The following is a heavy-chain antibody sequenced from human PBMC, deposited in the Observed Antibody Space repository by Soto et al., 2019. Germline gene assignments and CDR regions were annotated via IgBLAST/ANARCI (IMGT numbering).Heavy chain of an antibody. CDR1: GFTFSSYS. D-gene: IGHD3-9*01. Sequence: EVQLVESGGGLVKPGGSLRLSCAASGFTFSSYSMNWVRQAPGKGLEWVSSIRSSSSYIYYADSVKGRFTISRDNAKNSLYLQMNSLRSEDTAVYYCARDGDYDILTGYYYYYYYMDVWGKGTTVTVSS. V-gene: IGHV3-21*01. CDR2: IRSSSSYI. J-gene: IGHJ6*03. CDR3: ARDGDYDILTGYYYYYYYMDV.